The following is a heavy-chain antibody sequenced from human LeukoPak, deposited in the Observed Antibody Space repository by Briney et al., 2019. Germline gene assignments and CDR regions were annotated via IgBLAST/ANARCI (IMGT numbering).Heavy chain of an antibody. CDR2: INPSGGST. D-gene: IGHD5-24*01. V-gene: IGHV1-46*01. J-gene: IGHJ5*02. CDR3: ARDRDGYPEIP. CDR1: GYTFISYY. Sequence: APVKVSCKASGYTFISYYLHWVRQAPGQGLEWMGIINPSGGSTSYAQKFQGRVTMTRDTSTSTVYMELSSLRSEDTAVYYCARDRDGYPEIPWGQGTLVTVSS.